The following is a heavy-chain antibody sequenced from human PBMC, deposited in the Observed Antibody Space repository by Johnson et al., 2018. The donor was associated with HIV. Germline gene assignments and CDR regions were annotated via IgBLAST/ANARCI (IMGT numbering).Heavy chain of an antibody. CDR3: ARLPSGYSRDDLDI. CDR1: GFTLSDHA. CDR2: MSSDGSNK. D-gene: IGHD5-18*01. V-gene: IGHV3-30*04. Sequence: QVQLVESGGGVVQPGGSPRLSCIASGFTLSDHAMHWVRQAPGKGLEWAAVMSSDGSNKYYSDFVVSRFTISRDNSKNTLYLQITSLIPEDTAVYYCARLPSGYSRDDLDIWGQGTMVTVSS. J-gene: IGHJ3*02.